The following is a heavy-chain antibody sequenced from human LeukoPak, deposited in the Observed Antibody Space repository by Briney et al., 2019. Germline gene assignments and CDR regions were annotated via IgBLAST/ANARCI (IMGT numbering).Heavy chain of an antibody. Sequence: GASVKVSCKASGYTFTSYDINWVRQATGQGLEWMGWMNPNSGNTGYAQKFQGRVTMTRNTSISTAYMELSSLRSEDTAVYYCARAMRFCSGVSCYQTGFDYWGLGTLVTVSS. V-gene: IGHV1-8*01. CDR3: ARAMRFCSGVSCYQTGFDY. CDR2: MNPNSGNT. CDR1: GYTFTSYD. J-gene: IGHJ4*02. D-gene: IGHD2-15*01.